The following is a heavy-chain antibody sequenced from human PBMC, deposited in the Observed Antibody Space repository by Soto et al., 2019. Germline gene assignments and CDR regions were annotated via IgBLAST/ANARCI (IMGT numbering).Heavy chain of an antibody. D-gene: IGHD1-26*01. J-gene: IGHJ4*02. Sequence: SETLCLTCTVAGGSSGGYYWSWIRQPPGKGLEWIGYIYYSGSTNYNPSLKSRVTISVDTSKNQFSLKLSSVTAADTAVYYCARRYGGNLDYWGQGTLVTVSS. V-gene: IGHV4-59*08. CDR3: ARRYGGNLDY. CDR1: GGSSGGYY. CDR2: IYYSGST.